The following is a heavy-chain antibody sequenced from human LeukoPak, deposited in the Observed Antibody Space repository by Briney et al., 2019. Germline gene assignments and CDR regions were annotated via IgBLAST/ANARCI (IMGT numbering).Heavy chain of an antibody. V-gene: IGHV4-59*01. CDR2: IYYSGST. J-gene: IGHJ4*02. CDR1: GGSIRSFY. D-gene: IGHD3-3*01. Sequence: SETLSLTCTVSGGSIRSFYWSWIRQPPGKGLEWIGYIYYSGSTNYNPSLKSRVAISVDTSKNQFSLKLSSVTAADTAVYYCARDFFFRDFWSGQTPWGQGTLVTVSS. CDR3: ARDFFFRDFWSGQTP.